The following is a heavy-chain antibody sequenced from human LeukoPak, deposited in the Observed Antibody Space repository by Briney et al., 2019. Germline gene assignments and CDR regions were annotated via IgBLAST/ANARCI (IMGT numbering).Heavy chain of an antibody. CDR2: ISSSGSTI. D-gene: IGHD2-15*01. V-gene: IGHV3-48*03. J-gene: IGHJ4*02. CDR3: ARDSLYCSGGSCYSWNFDY. CDR1: GFTFSSYE. Sequence: GGSLRLSCAASGFTFSSYEMNWVRQAPGKGLEWVSYISSSGSTIYYADSVKGRFTISRDNAKKSLYLQMNSLRAEDTAVYYCARDSLYCSGGSCYSWNFDYCGQGTLDTVSS.